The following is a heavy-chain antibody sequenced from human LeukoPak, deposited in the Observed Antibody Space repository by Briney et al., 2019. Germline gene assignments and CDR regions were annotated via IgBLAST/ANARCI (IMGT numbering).Heavy chain of an antibody. V-gene: IGHV4-34*01. D-gene: IGHD4-23*01. J-gene: IGHJ3*02. Sequence: SETLSLTCAFYGGSFSGYYWSWIRQPPGKGLEWIGEINHSGSTNYNPSLKSRVTISVDTSKNQFSLKLSSVTAADTAVYYCARSSGGNSDDAFDIWGQGTMVTVSS. CDR2: INHSGST. CDR1: GGSFSGYY. CDR3: ARSSGGNSDDAFDI.